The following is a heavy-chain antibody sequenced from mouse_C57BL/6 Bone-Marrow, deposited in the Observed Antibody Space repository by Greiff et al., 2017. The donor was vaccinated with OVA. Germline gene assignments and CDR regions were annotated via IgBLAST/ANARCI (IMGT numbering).Heavy chain of an antibody. D-gene: IGHD2-2*01. CDR2: IHPNSGST. Sequence: QVQLQQPGAELVKPGASVKLSCKASGYTFTSYWMHWVKQRPGQGLEWIGMIHPNSGSTNYNEKFKSKATLTVDKHSSTAYMQLSSLTSEDSAVYYCARARDIYYGYHWYFDVWGTGTTVTVSS. J-gene: IGHJ1*03. V-gene: IGHV1-64*01. CDR3: ARARDIYYGYHWYFDV. CDR1: GYTFTSYW.